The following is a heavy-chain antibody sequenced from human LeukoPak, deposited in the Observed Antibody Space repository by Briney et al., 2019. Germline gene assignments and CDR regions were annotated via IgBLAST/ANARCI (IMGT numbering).Heavy chain of an antibody. CDR1: GYTFTGYY. J-gene: IGHJ5*02. V-gene: IGHV1-2*02. Sequence: ASVKVSCKASGYTFTGYYMHWVRQAPGQGLEWMGWINPNSGGTNYAQKFQGRVTMTRDTSISTAYMELSRLRSDDTAVYYCARASNPRRWGSCYLYWFDPWGQGTLVTVSS. D-gene: IGHD2-15*01. CDR3: ARASNPRRWGSCYLYWFDP. CDR2: INPNSGGT.